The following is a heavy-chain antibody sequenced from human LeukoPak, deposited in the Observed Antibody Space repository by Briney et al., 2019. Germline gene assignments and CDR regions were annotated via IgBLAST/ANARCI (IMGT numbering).Heavy chain of an antibody. Sequence: AGGSLRLSCAASGFTFSSYSMNWVRQAPGEGLEWVSSISSSSSYIYYADSVKGRFTISRDNAKTSLYLQMNSLRAEDTAVYYCARVFRCRGSGSPPYFDCWGQGTLVTVSS. CDR3: ARVFRCRGSGSPPYFDC. CDR1: GFTFSSYS. CDR2: ISSSSSYI. D-gene: IGHD3-10*01. V-gene: IGHV3-21*01. J-gene: IGHJ4*02.